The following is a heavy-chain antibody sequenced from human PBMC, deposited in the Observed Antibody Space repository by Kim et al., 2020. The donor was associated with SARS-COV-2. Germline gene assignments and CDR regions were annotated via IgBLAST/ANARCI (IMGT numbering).Heavy chain of an antibody. D-gene: IGHD3-3*01. V-gene: IGHV3-23*01. CDR2: ISGSGGCT. Sequence: GGSLRLSCAASGFTFSSYAMSWVRQAPGKGLEWVSAISGSGGCTYYADSVKGRFTISRDNSKNTLYLQMNSLRAEDTAVYYCAKGAIFGVVIMGYFDYWGQGTLVTVSS. J-gene: IGHJ4*02. CDR1: GFTFSSYA. CDR3: AKGAIFGVVIMGYFDY.